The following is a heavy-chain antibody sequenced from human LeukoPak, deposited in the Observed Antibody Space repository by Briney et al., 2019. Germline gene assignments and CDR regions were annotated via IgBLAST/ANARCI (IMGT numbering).Heavy chain of an antibody. CDR1: GFSFSSYS. V-gene: IGHV3-48*02. D-gene: IGHD2-21*02. J-gene: IGHJ6*02. CDR2: ISSSSSTI. CDR3: ASHIVVVTAALDV. Sequence: GGSLSLTCAVSGFSFSSYSMNWVRQAPGQGMERVSYISSSSSTIYYADSVKGRFTISRDNAKNSLYLQMNSLRDEDTAVYYCASHIVVVTAALDVWGQGTTVTVSS.